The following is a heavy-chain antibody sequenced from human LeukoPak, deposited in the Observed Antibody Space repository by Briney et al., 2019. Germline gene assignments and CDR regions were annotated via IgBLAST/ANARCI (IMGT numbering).Heavy chain of an antibody. CDR3: AKVIAPWIQLWLIDY. Sequence: GRSLRLSCAASGFTFSSYGMHWVRQAPGKGLEWVAVISYDGSNKYYADSVKGRFTISRDNSKNTLYLRMNSLRAEDTAVYYCAKVIAPWIQLWLIDYWGQGTLVTVSS. V-gene: IGHV3-30*18. CDR1: GFTFSSYG. D-gene: IGHD5-18*01. J-gene: IGHJ4*02. CDR2: ISYDGSNK.